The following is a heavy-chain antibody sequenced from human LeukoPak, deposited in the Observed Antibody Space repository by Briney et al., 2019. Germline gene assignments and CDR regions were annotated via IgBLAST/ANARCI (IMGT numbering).Heavy chain of an antibody. J-gene: IGHJ4*02. CDR3: ARDGGGYDYGGFDY. CDR1: GGSISSHY. Sequence: SETLSLTCTVSGGSISSHYWSWIRQPPGKGLEWIGYIYYSGSTNYSPSLKSRVTISVDTSKNQFSLKLSSVTAADTAVYYCARDGGGYDYGGFDYWGQGTLVTVSS. V-gene: IGHV4-59*11. D-gene: IGHD5-12*01. CDR2: IYYSGST.